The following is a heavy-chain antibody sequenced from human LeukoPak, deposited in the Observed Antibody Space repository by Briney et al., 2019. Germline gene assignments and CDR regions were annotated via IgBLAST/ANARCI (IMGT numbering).Heavy chain of an antibody. Sequence: GSLRLSCVASGFRLSNFQMYWVRQAPGKGLEWVANIKQDGSEKYYVDSVKGRFTISRDNAKNSLYLQMNSLRAEDTAVYYCARDSSGYQLNWFDPWGQGTLVTVSS. CDR3: ARDSSGYQLNWFDP. CDR1: GFRLSNFQ. J-gene: IGHJ5*02. D-gene: IGHD3-22*01. V-gene: IGHV3-7*03. CDR2: IKQDGSEK.